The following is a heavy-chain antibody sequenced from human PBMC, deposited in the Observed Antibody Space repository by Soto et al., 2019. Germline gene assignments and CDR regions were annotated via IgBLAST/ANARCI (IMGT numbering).Heavy chain of an antibody. J-gene: IGHJ4*02. CDR2: ISPNSGRP. Sequence: RASVKVSCKASGYTFTKYDISWVRQAPGRGLEWLGLISPNSGRPSYAQKFEGRVTMTTDTSTTTAYLELRSLRSDDTAVYYCVRQYYDFWTDYPDFDYWGQGILVTVSS. V-gene: IGHV1-18*04. CDR3: VRQYYDFWTDYPDFDY. D-gene: IGHD3-3*01. CDR1: GYTFTKYD.